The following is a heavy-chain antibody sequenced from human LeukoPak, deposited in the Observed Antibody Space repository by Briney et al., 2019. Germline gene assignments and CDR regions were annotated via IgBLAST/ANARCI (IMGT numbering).Heavy chain of an antibody. CDR2: ISSSGSTI. CDR3: ASSSGWRPHDAFDI. CDR1: GFTFSDYY. J-gene: IGHJ3*02. D-gene: IGHD6-19*01. V-gene: IGHV3-11*01. Sequence: PGGSLRLSCAASGFTFSDYYMSWIRQAPGKGLEWVSYISSSGSTIYYADSVKGRFTISRDNAKNSLYLQMNSLRAEDTAVYYCASSSGWRPHDAFDIWGQGTVVTVSS.